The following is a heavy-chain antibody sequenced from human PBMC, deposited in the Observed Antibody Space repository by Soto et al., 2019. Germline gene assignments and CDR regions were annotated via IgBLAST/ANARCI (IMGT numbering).Heavy chain of an antibody. D-gene: IGHD1-26*01. CDR3: ARRGSHYLYFDY. Sequence: LSLTFTVSGGSISSGGYYWSWIRQQPGKGLEWIAYIHHSGSTYYNPSLKSRVSISVDTSKNQFSLKLSSVTAADTAVYYCARRGSHYLYFDYWGQGTQVTVSS. J-gene: IGHJ4*02. CDR2: IHHSGST. V-gene: IGHV4-31*03. CDR1: GGSISSGGYY.